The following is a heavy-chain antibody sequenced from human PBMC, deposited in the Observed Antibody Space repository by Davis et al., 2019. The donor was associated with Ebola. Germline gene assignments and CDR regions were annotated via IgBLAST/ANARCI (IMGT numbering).Heavy chain of an antibody. Sequence: PGGSLRLSCAASGFTFSSYAMTWVRQAPGAGLEWVSTISGNDDRTYYADSVRGRFAISRDTSKKTLYLQMNSLRAEDTAVYYCAKGGRIRSPGIGDKWGQGTLVTVSS. CDR1: GFTFSSYA. J-gene: IGHJ4*02. V-gene: IGHV3-23*01. D-gene: IGHD3-10*01. CDR2: ISGNDDRT. CDR3: AKGGRIRSPGIGDK.